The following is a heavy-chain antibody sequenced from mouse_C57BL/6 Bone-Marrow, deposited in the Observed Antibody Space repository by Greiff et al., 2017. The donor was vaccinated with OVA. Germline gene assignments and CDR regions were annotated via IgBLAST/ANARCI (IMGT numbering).Heavy chain of an antibody. CDR3: ARNRGIYYDSAWFAY. CDR1: GFSLTSYG. CDR2: IWSGGST. Sequence: QVQLQQSGPGLVQPSQSLSITCTVSGFSLTSYGVHWVRQSPGKGLEWLGVIWSGGSTDYNAAFISRLSISKDNSTSQVFFKMNSLQADDTAIYYCARNRGIYYDSAWFAYWGQGTLVTVSA. D-gene: IGHD2-4*01. J-gene: IGHJ3*01. V-gene: IGHV2-2*01.